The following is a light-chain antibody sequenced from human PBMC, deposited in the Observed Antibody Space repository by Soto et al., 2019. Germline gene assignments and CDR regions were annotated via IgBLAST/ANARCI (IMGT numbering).Light chain of an antibody. CDR3: CSYAGSSTFVL. V-gene: IGLV2-23*02. J-gene: IGLJ2*01. Sequence: QSVLTQPASVSGSPGQSITISCTGTTGDVGSYNLVSWYQQHPGKAPKLIIYEVTKRPSGVSNRFSGSPSGNTASLTISGLQAEDEADYYCCSYAGSSTFVLFGGETKLTVL. CDR1: TGDVGSYNL. CDR2: EVT.